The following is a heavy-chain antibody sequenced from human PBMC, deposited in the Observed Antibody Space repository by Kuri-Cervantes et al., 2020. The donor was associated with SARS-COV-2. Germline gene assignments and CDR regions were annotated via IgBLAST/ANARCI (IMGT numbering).Heavy chain of an antibody. J-gene: IGHJ5*02. CDR1: GFTFSSHW. CDR2: SNSDGTFT. Sequence: ETLSLTCAASGFTFSSHWMYWVRQVPGKGLVWVSRSNSDGTFTTYVDSVEGRFTISRDNAKNTLYLQMNSLRAEDTALYYCARGGGYTGPNNYWFDPWGQGTLVTVSS. CDR3: ARGGGYTGPNNYWFDP. V-gene: IGHV3-74*03. D-gene: IGHD2-2*02.